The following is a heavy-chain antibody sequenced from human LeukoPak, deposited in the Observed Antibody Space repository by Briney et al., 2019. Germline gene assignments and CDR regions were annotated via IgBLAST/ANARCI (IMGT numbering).Heavy chain of an antibody. Sequence: ASVKVSCKASGYTFTDYYLHWVRQAPGQGLEWMGWFNPNSGGTYYAQKFQGRVTMTRDTSISTAYMELSRLRSDDTAVYYCARDVSSWYSYDYWGQGTLVTVSS. CDR1: GYTFTDYY. J-gene: IGHJ4*02. D-gene: IGHD6-13*01. CDR2: FNPNSGGT. CDR3: ARDVSSWYSYDY. V-gene: IGHV1-2*02.